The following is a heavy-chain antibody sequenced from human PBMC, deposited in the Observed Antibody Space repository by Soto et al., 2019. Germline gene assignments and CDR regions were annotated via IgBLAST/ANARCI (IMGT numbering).Heavy chain of an antibody. Sequence: DASVKFACAASGYSFTNYYIHWVRQAPGRGLEWMGFINFSGGRTTYAQKFQDRLTVTWDTSTSAVSMHLSSLRSDDTAVYFCAKHTHRRLRHTYF. V-gene: IGHV1-46*01. CDR2: INFSGGRT. CDR3: AKHTHRRLRHTYF. D-gene: IGHD3-16*01. J-gene: IGHJ4*01. CDR1: GYSFTNYY.